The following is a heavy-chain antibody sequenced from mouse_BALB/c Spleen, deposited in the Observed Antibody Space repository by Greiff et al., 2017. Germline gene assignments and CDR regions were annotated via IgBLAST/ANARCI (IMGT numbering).Heavy chain of an antibody. V-gene: IGHV3-2*02. CDR2: ISYSGST. J-gene: IGHJ1*01. Sequence: DVKLVESGPGLVKPSQSLSLTCTVTGYSITSDYAWNWIRQFPGNKLEWMGYISYSGSTSYNPSLKSRISITRDTSKNQFFLQLNSVTTEDTATYYCARRGDGYYWYFDVWGAGTTVTVSS. CDR3: ARRGDGYYWYFDV. D-gene: IGHD2-3*01. CDR1: GYSITSDYA.